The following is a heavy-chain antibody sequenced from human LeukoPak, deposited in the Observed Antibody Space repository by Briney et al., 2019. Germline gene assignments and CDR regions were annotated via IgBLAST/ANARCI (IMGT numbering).Heavy chain of an antibody. CDR3: ARLHSTSHFDY. CDR1: GGSISSGDYY. D-gene: IGHD2-2*01. Sequence: SQTLSPTCTVSGGSISSGDYYWGWIRQPPGKGLEWIGSIYYSGSTYYNPSLKSRVTISVDTSKNQFSLKLSSVTAADTAVYYCARLHSTSHFDYWGQGTLVTVSS. V-gene: IGHV4-39*01. CDR2: IYYSGST. J-gene: IGHJ4*02.